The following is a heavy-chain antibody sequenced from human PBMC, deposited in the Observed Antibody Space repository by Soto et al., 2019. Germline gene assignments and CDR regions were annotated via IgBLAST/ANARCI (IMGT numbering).Heavy chain of an antibody. CDR2: INPNSGGT. V-gene: IGHV1-2*04. J-gene: IGHJ6*02. Sequence: GASVKVSCKASGYTFTGYYMHWVRQAPGQGLEWMGWINPNSGGTNYAQKFQGWVTMTRDTSISTAYMELSRLRSDDTAVYYCAREYSSSARYYYGTDVWGQGTTVTVSS. D-gene: IGHD6-6*01. CDR3: AREYSSSARYYYGTDV. CDR1: GYTFTGYY.